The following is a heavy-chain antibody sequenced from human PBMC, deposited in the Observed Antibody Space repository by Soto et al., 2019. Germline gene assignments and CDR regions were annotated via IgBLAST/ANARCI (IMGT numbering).Heavy chain of an antibody. J-gene: IGHJ6*03. Sequence: GGSLRLSCAASGFTFSSYSMNWVRQAPGKGLEWVSSISSSSSYIYYADSVKGRFTISRDNAKNSLYLQMNSLRAEDTAVYYCARDLPYDYIWGSYRLWDYYYMDVWGKGTTVTVSS. CDR3: ARDLPYDYIWGSYRLWDYYYMDV. D-gene: IGHD3-16*02. V-gene: IGHV3-21*01. CDR1: GFTFSSYS. CDR2: ISSSSSYI.